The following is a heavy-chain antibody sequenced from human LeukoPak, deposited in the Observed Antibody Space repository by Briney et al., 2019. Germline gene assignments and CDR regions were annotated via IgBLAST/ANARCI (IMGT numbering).Heavy chain of an antibody. V-gene: IGHV4-30-4*01. CDR3: ASGYSYGWFDY. CDR1: GGSISSGDYY. J-gene: IGHJ4*02. CDR2: IYYSGST. Sequence: SETLSLTCTVSGGSISSGDYYWSWISQPPGKGLEWIGYIYYSGSTYYNPSLKSRVTISVDTSKNQFSLKLSSVTAADTAVYYCASGYSYGWFDYWGQGTLVTVSS. D-gene: IGHD5-18*01.